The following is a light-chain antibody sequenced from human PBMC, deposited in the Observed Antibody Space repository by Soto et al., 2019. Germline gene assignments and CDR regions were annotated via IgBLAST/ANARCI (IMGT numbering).Light chain of an antibody. CDR1: SSDIGGYRY. V-gene: IGLV2-8*01. CDR3: GSYAGSNTLV. J-gene: IGLJ1*01. CDR2: EVS. Sequence: QSALTQPPSASGSPGQSVTISCTGTSSDIGGYRYVSWYQQHPGRAPRLMMYEVSKRPSGVPDRFSGSKSGNTASLTVSGLQAEDEADDYCGSYAGSNTLVVGTGTKLTVL.